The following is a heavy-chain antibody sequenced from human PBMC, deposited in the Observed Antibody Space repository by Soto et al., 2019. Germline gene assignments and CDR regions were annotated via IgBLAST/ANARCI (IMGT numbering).Heavy chain of an antibody. CDR1: GGSVSSGSYY. CDR3: ARGYYDRSGPPNPDY. J-gene: IGHJ4*02. D-gene: IGHD3-22*01. CDR2: IYYSGST. Sequence: SETLSLTCTVSGGSVSSGSYYWSWIRQPPGKGLEWIGYIYYSGSTNYNPSLKSRVTISVDTSKNQFSLKLSSVTAADTAVYYCARGYYDRSGPPNPDYWGQGTLVTVSS. V-gene: IGHV4-61*01.